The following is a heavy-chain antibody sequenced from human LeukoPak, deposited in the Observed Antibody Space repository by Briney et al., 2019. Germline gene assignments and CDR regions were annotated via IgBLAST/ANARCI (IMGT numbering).Heavy chain of an antibody. J-gene: IGHJ4*02. CDR3: ARDSWGAVAGTLDY. V-gene: IGHV1-69*05. D-gene: IGHD6-19*01. Sequence: SVKVSCKASGGTFSSYDISWVRQAPGQGLEWMGGIIPIFGTANYAQKFQGRVTITTDESTSTAYMELSSLRSEDTAVYYCARDSWGAVAGTLDYWGQGTLVTVSS. CDR1: GGTFSSYD. CDR2: IIPIFGTA.